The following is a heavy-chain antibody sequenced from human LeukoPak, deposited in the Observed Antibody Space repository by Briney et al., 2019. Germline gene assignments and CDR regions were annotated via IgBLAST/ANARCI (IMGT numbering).Heavy chain of an antibody. V-gene: IGHV4-39*01. CDR2: IYYSGRT. D-gene: IGHD1-26*01. Sequence: SETLSLTCTVSGGSISSSSFYWGWIRQPPGKGLECIGSIYYSGRTYYNPSLKSRVTISVDTSKNQFSLKLSSVTAADTAVYYCARVGSPYYYYYMDVWGKGTTVTVSS. J-gene: IGHJ6*03. CDR1: GGSISSSSFY. CDR3: ARVGSPYYYYYMDV.